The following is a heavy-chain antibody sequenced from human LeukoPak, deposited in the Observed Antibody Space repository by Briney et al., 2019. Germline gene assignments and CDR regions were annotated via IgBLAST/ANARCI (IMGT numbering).Heavy chain of an antibody. D-gene: IGHD5-18*01. J-gene: IGHJ4*02. CDR1: GFTFSSYG. V-gene: IGHV3-30*03. CDR3: ARARGSAMGGRSYFDY. CDR2: ISYDGSNK. Sequence: GGSLRLSCAASGFTFSSYGMHWVRQAPGKELEWVAVISYDGSNKYYADSVKGRFTISRDNSKNTLYLQMNSLRAEDTAVYYCARARGSAMGGRSYFDYWGQGALVTVSS.